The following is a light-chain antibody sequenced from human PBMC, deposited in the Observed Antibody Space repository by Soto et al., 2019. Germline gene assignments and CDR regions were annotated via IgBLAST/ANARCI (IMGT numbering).Light chain of an antibody. CDR2: GAS. J-gene: IGKJ5*01. CDR1: QSVSSY. CDR3: QQRRSWQVT. Sequence: EIAMTQSPATLSVSPGERATLSCQASQSVSSYLAWYQQKPGQAPRLLIYGASTRATGIPARFSGSGSGTEFTLTISSLQSEDFAVYYCQQRRSWQVTFGQGTRLEIK. V-gene: IGKV3-15*01.